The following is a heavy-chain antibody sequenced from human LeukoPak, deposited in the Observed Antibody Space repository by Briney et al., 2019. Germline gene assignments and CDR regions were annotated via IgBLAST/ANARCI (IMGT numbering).Heavy chain of an antibody. CDR2: ISGSGGST. CDR1: GFTFSSYA. V-gene: IGHV3-23*01. D-gene: IGHD3-16*01. J-gene: IGHJ3*02. Sequence: GGSLRLSCAASGFTFSSYAMSWVRQAPGKGLEWVSAISGSGGSTYYADSVKGRFTISRDNSKNTLYLQMNSLRAEDTAVYYCAKGFYMITFGGVSAFDIWGQGTMVTVSS. CDR3: AKGFYMITFGGVSAFDI.